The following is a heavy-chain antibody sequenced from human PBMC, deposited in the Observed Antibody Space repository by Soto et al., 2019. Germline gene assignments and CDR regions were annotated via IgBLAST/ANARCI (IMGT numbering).Heavy chain of an antibody. Sequence: QVQLVQSGAEVKKPRSSVKVSCKASGGTCSSYAISWVRQAPGQGLEWMGGIIPIFGTANYAQKFQGRVTITADESTSTAYMELSSLRSEDTAVYYCARGYYYGSGSYTPRWFDPWGQGTLVTVSS. CDR2: IIPIFGTA. V-gene: IGHV1-69*01. J-gene: IGHJ5*02. CDR1: GGTCSSYA. CDR3: ARGYYYGSGSYTPRWFDP. D-gene: IGHD3-10*01.